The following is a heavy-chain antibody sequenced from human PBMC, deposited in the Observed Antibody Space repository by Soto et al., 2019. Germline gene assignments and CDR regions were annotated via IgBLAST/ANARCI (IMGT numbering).Heavy chain of an antibody. Sequence: LPYAVSYGYSVNSDGRRIVQQPPGKGLEWIGEIYHSGSTNYNPSLKSRVTISVDKSKNQFSLKLSSVTAADTAVYYCARTPATVTTSYFAYWRQGTLVLVSS. CDR2: IYHSGST. D-gene: IGHD4-17*01. CDR1: YGYSVNSDG. V-gene: IGHV4-4*02. J-gene: IGHJ4*02. CDR3: ARTPATVTTSYFAY.